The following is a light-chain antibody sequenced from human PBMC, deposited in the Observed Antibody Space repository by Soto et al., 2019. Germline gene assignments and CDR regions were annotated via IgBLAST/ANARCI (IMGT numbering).Light chain of an antibody. CDR2: DVS. J-gene: IGLJ1*01. CDR3: RSYTSSSLHV. Sequence: QSVLTQPASVSGSPGQSITISCTGTSSAVGGYNYVSWYQQHPGKAPKLMIYDVSNRPSGVSNRFSGSKSGNTASLTISGLQAEDEADYYCRSYTSSSLHVFGTGTKVTVL. CDR1: SSAVGGYNY. V-gene: IGLV2-14*03.